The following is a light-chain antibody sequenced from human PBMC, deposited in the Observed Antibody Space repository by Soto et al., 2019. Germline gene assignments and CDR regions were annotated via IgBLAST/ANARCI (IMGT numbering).Light chain of an antibody. CDR3: SSFAGSTNV. CDR2: EVT. Sequence: QSALTQPPSASGSPGQSVTISCTGTSSDVGGYNYVSWYQQYPGKAPKLLIFEVTKRPSGVPDRFSGSKSGNTASLTVSGLQTEDEADYFYSSFAGSTNVFGTGTKLTVL. CDR1: SSDVGGYNY. V-gene: IGLV2-8*01. J-gene: IGLJ1*01.